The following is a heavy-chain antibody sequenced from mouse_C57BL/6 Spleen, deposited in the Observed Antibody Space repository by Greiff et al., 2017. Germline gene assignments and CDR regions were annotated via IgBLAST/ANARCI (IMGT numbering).Heavy chain of an antibody. CDR2: ISSGGDYI. Sequence: EVKVVESGEGLVKPGGSLKLSCAASGFTFSSYAMSWVRQTPEKRLEWVAYISSGGDYIYYADTVKGRFTISRDNARNTLYLQMSSLKSEDTAMYYCTRADYYGSSHFDYWGQGTTLTVSS. D-gene: IGHD1-1*01. CDR1: GFTFSSYA. V-gene: IGHV5-9-1*02. J-gene: IGHJ2*01. CDR3: TRADYYGSSHFDY.